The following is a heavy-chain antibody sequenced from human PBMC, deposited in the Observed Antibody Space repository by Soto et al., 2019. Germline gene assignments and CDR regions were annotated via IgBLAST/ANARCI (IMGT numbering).Heavy chain of an antibody. CDR3: ARIVQKDGGLLSNYHYGVDV. CDR2: IDYSGST. V-gene: IGHV4-61*01. CDR1: GASVSGGYYY. J-gene: IGHJ6*02. D-gene: IGHD3-10*01. Sequence: SETLSLTCTVSGASVSGGYYYWSWIRQPPGKGLEWIAYIDYSGSTNYNPSLKSRVTISVDTSNNRFSLKLSSVTAADTAVYYCARIVQKDGGLLSNYHYGVDVWGQGTTVTVSS.